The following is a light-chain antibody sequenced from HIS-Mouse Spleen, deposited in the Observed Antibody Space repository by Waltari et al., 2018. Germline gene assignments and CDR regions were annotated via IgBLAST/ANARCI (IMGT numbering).Light chain of an antibody. CDR3: QQYYSTPYT. V-gene: IGKV4-1*01. Sequence: DIVMTQSPDSLAVSLGERATINCKHSQSVLYRSNNKNYLAWYQQKPGQPPKLLIYWASTRESGVPDRFSGSGSGTDFTLTISSLQAEDVAVYYCQQYYSTPYTFGQGTKLEIK. CDR2: WAS. CDR1: QSVLYRSNNKNY. J-gene: IGKJ2*01.